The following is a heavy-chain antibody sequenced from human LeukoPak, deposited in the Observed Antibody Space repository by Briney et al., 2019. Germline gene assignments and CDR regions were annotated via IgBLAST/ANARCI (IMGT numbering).Heavy chain of an antibody. D-gene: IGHD3-10*01. Sequence: SETLSLTCTVSGGSISGSISGTYWSWVRQPAGKGLEWIGRIHSSGSTNYNPSLKSRVTMSVDTSKNQLFLRLTSVTAADTALYYCARGSQNYYNPFDNWGQGTLVTVSS. CDR1: GGSISGSISGTY. V-gene: IGHV4-4*07. CDR2: IHSSGST. J-gene: IGHJ4*02. CDR3: ARGSQNYYNPFDN.